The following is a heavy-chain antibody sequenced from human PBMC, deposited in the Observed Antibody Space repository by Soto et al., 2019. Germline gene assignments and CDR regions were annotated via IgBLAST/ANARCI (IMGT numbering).Heavy chain of an antibody. CDR1: GFTFSSYG. J-gene: IGHJ6*02. Sequence: SLILSCAASGFTFSSYGMHWVRPAPGKGLEGVAVISYDGSNKYYADSVKGRFTISRDNSKNTLYLQMNSLRAEDTAVYYCAKDLSPGWLQLYYYYYGMDVWGQGTTVTV. D-gene: IGHD1-1*01. V-gene: IGHV3-30*18. CDR2: ISYDGSNK. CDR3: AKDLSPGWLQLYYYYYGMDV.